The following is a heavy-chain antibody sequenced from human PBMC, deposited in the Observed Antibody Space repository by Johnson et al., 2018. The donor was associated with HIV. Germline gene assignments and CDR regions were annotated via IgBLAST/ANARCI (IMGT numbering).Heavy chain of an antibody. D-gene: IGHD7-27*01. CDR1: GFTFSSYA. V-gene: IGHV3-33*06. J-gene: IGHJ3*02. Sequence: QVQLVESGGGVVQPGRSLRLSCAASGFTFSSYAMHWVRQAPGKGLEWVAGVWYDGSNKYYEKSVKGRFTVFRDNVENTVFLQMNRLRAEDTALYFCAKDRTNWGYDAFDIWGQGTFVTVSP. CDR3: AKDRTNWGYDAFDI. CDR2: VWYDGSNK.